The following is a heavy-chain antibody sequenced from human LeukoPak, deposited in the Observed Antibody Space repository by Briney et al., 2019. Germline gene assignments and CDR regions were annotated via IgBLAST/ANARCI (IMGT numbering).Heavy chain of an antibody. CDR2: ISGSGGST. CDR1: GFTFSSYG. V-gene: IGHV3-23*01. J-gene: IGHJ4*02. Sequence: PGGSLRLSCAASGFTFSSYGMHWVRQAPGKGLEWVSAISGSGGSTYYADSVKGRFTISRDNSKNTLYLQMNSLRAEDTAVYYCAKVASRNYYASGSYADSWGQGTLVTVSS. CDR3: AKVASRNYYASGSYADS. D-gene: IGHD3-10*01.